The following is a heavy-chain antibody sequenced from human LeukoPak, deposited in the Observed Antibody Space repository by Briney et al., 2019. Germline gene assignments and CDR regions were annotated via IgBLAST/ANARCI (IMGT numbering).Heavy chain of an antibody. Sequence: GGSLRLSCASSGFTFSAHSMIWVRQAPGKGLELVSTIRRRGASTFYADSVRGRFITSKDIPSNTVYLQMNSLRAEDTAVYYCAKGSRGYTNYYFDYWGQGTLVTVSS. J-gene: IGHJ4*02. V-gene: IGHV3-23*01. CDR3: AKGSRGYTNYYFDY. D-gene: IGHD2-2*02. CDR1: GFTFSAHS. CDR2: IRRRGAST.